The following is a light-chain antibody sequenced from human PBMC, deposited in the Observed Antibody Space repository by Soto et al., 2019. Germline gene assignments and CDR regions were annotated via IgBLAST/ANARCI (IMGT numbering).Light chain of an antibody. V-gene: IGLV2-14*01. Sequence: QSALTQPASVSGSPGQSITISCTGTTSDVGGYNYVSWYQQHPGKAPKLMIYDVSHRPSGVSNRFSGSKSGSTASLTISGLQAEDEADYYCSSYTSSSTPVVFGGGTKVTVL. CDR3: SSYTSSSTPVV. CDR2: DVS. J-gene: IGLJ2*01. CDR1: TSDVGGYNY.